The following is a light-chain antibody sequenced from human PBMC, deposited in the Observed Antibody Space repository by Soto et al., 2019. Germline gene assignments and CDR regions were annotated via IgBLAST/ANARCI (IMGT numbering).Light chain of an antibody. CDR3: SSYGGSNNLL. CDR1: SSDVGGYNY. CDR2: DVT. Sequence: QSVLTQPPSASGSPGQSVTISCTGTSSDVGGYNYVSWYQKHPDKPSNLLIYDVTERPSGVPDRFSGSKSGNTASLTVSGLHAEDEADYYCSSYGGSNNLLFGGGTKLTVL. J-gene: IGLJ2*01. V-gene: IGLV2-8*01.